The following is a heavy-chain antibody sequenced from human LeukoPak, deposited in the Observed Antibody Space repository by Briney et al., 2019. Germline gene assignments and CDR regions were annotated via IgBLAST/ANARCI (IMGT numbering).Heavy chain of an antibody. CDR3: ARRALGYCSSTSCYAHWFDP. Sequence: GESLKISCKGSGSSFTSYWIGWVRQMPGKGLEWMGIIYPGDSDTGYSPSFQGQVTISADKSISTAYLQWSSLKASDTAMYYCARRALGYCSSTSCYAHWFDPWGQGTLVTVSS. CDR2: IYPGDSDT. CDR1: GSSFTSYW. D-gene: IGHD2-2*01. V-gene: IGHV5-51*01. J-gene: IGHJ5*02.